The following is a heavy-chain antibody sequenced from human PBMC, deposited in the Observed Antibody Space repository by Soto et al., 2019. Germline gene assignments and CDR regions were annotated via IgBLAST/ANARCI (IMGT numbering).Heavy chain of an antibody. Sequence: ASVKVSCKVSGHIVTKLSMHWVRQAPGKGLEWMGGFDPEDDKTVYAKKFQGRVTMTEDTSTDTAYMELSSLRSDDTAVYYCAKDGGRGIFNYFDSWGQGTLVTVSS. CDR3: AKDGGRGIFNYFDS. CDR1: GHIVTKLS. J-gene: IGHJ4*02. D-gene: IGHD3-16*01. CDR2: FDPEDDKT. V-gene: IGHV1-24*01.